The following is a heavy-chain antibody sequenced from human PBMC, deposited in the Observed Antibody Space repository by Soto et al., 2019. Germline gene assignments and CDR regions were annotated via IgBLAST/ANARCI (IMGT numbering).Heavy chain of an antibody. Sequence: EVHLLESGGGLVQPGGSLRLSCTASGFSFSNYALSWVRQSPGKGLEWVSSISGGSTITYFADSVTGRFTISRDNSKNTLYLQMDSLRADDTAVYYCARDVLVGYSSGWHSYRNSVGGMDVWGQGTTVTVSS. D-gene: IGHD6-19*01. CDR1: GFSFSNYA. J-gene: IGHJ6*02. CDR3: ARDVLVGYSSGWHSYRNSVGGMDV. V-gene: IGHV3-23*01. CDR2: ISGGSTIT.